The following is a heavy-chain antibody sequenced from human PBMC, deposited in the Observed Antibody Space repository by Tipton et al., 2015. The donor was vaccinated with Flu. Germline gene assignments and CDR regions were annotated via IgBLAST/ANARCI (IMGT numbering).Heavy chain of an antibody. V-gene: IGHV3-11*04. D-gene: IGHD6-13*01. CDR1: GFTFSDYY. Sequence: SLRLSCAASGFTFSDYYMSWVRQAPGKGLEWVSHISSSDSIINYADSVKGRFTISKDNAKNSVYLQMRSLTAGDTAVYYCARGPLPDSNWYNGMDVWGQGITVTVFS. CDR3: ARGPLPDSNWYNGMDV. J-gene: IGHJ6*02. CDR2: ISSSDSII.